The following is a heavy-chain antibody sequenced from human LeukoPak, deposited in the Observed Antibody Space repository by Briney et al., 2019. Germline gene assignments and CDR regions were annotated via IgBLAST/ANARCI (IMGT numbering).Heavy chain of an antibody. V-gene: IGHV1-69*13. CDR1: GYTFTSYG. Sequence: SVKVSCKASGYTFTSYGISWVRQAPGQGLEWMGGIIPILGTANYAQKLQGRVTIIADESTSTAYMQLSSLRSEDTAVYYCARVVVPAAADYWGQGTLVTVSS. J-gene: IGHJ4*02. CDR2: IIPILGTA. D-gene: IGHD2-2*01. CDR3: ARVVVPAAADY.